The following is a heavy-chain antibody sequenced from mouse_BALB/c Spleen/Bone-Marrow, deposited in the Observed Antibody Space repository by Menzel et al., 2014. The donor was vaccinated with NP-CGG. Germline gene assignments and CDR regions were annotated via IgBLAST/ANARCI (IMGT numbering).Heavy chain of an antibody. CDR2: IDPANGNT. Sequence: VQLQQPGAELVKPGASVKLSCTASGLNIKDTYMHWVKQRPEQGLEWIGKIDPANGNTKYDPKFQGKATITADTSSNTAYLQLSSLTSEGTAVYYCARFPFPYWGQGTLVTVSA. J-gene: IGHJ3*01. CDR3: ARFPFPY. V-gene: IGHV14-3*02. CDR1: GLNIKDTY.